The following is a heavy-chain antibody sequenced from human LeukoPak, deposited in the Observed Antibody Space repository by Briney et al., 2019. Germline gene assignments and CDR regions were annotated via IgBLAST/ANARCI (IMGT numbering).Heavy chain of an antibody. CDR2: IYYSGST. V-gene: IGHV4-59*08. CDR1: GGSISSYY. J-gene: IGHJ5*02. Sequence: KTSETLSLTCTVSGGSISSYYWSWIRQPPGKGLEWIGYIYYSGSTNYNPSLKSRVTISVDTSKNQFSLELSSVTAADTAVYYCASLGVAGKHNWFDPWGQGTLVTVSS. CDR3: ASLGVAGKHNWFDP. D-gene: IGHD6-19*01.